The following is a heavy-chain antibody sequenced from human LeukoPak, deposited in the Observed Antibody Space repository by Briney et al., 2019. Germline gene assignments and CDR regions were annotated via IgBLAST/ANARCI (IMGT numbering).Heavy chain of an antibody. Sequence: PGGSLRLSCSASGFTFGSYWMSWVRQAPGKGLEWVANIKPDGSEKHHVDSVKGRFTISRDNAKTSLYLQMNSLRAEDTAVYYCARDTHSSSWYSMDPFDYWGQGTLVTVSS. J-gene: IGHJ4*02. CDR2: IKPDGSEK. V-gene: IGHV3-7*01. CDR1: GFTFGSYW. D-gene: IGHD6-13*01. CDR3: ARDTHSSSWYSMDPFDY.